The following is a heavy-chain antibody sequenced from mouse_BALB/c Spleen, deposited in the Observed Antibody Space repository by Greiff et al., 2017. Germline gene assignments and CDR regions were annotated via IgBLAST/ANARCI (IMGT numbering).Heavy chain of an antibody. D-gene: IGHD1-2*01. CDR2: IWAGGST. CDR1: GFSLTSYG. CDR3: ARESPITTDFDY. V-gene: IGHV2-9*02. Sequence: VKLMESGPGLVAPSQSLSITCTVSGFSLTSYGVHWVRQPPGKGLEWLGVIWAGGSTNYNSALMSRLSISKDNSKSQVFLKMNSLQTDDTAMYYCARESPITTDFDYWGQGTTLTVSS. J-gene: IGHJ2*01.